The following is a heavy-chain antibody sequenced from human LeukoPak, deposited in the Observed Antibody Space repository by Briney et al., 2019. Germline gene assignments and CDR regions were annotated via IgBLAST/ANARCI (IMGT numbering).Heavy chain of an antibody. CDR3: ARDSFALIVVGIFDY. V-gene: IGHV3-30-3*01. Sequence: GRSLGLSCAASGFTFSSYAMHWVRQAPGKGLEWVAVISYDGSNKYYADSVKGRFTISRDNSKNTLYLQMNSLRAEDTAVYYCARDSFALIVVGIFDYWGQGTLVTVSS. CDR1: GFTFSSYA. D-gene: IGHD3-22*01. CDR2: ISYDGSNK. J-gene: IGHJ4*02.